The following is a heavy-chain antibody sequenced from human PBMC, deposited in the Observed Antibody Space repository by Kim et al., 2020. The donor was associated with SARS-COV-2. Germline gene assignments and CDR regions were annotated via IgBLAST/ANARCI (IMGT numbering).Heavy chain of an antibody. CDR2: ISSSSSYI. CDR1: GFTFSSYS. Sequence: GGSLRLSCAASGFTFSSYSMNWVRQAPGKGLEWVSSISSSSSYIYYADSVKGRFTISRDNAKNSLYLQMNSLRAEDTAVYYCARGDLRLLQPTDYWGQGTLVTVSS. J-gene: IGHJ4*02. V-gene: IGHV3-21*01. CDR3: ARGDLRLLQPTDY. D-gene: IGHD3-10*01.